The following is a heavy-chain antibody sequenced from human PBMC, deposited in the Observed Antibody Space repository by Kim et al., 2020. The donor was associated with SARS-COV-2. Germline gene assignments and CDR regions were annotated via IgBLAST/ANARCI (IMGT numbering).Heavy chain of an antibody. D-gene: IGHD3-10*01. J-gene: IGHJ6*02. CDR2: MNPNSGNT. CDR1: GYTFTSYD. Sequence: ASVKVSCKASGYTFTSYDINWVRQATGQGLEWMGWMNPNSGNTGYAQKFQGRVTMTRNTTISTAYMELSSLRSEDTAVYYCARATGWFETYYGMDVWGQGTTVTVSS. CDR3: ARATGWFETYYGMDV. V-gene: IGHV1-8*01.